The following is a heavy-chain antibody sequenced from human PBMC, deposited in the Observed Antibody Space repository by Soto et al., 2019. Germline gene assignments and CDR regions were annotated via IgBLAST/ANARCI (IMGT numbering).Heavy chain of an antibody. D-gene: IGHD4-17*01. CDR3: AKERATTTAFDY. J-gene: IGHJ4*02. V-gene: IGHV3-23*01. CDR2: ITDNGGST. Sequence: GGSLRLSCAASGFTLSRDGMSWVRQAPGKGLEWVSLITDNGGSTYYADSVKGRFTISRDNTKNTLFLQMNSLRAEDTAVYYCAKERATTTAFDYWGQGALVTVSS. CDR1: GFTLSRDG.